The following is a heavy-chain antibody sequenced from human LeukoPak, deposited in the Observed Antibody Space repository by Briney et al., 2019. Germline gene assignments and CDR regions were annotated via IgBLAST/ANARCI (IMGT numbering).Heavy chain of an antibody. CDR1: GGSISTSNYY. CDR2: IFYSGST. Sequence: SETLSLTCTVSGGSISTSNYYWGWIRQPPGKGLEWIGNIFYSGSTYYSPSLRSRVTISLDTSRNQFSLKLSSVTAADTAIYYCAEDSIAPREYNFDYWGQGILVTVSS. CDR3: AEDSIAPREYNFDY. V-gene: IGHV4-39*07. D-gene: IGHD6-6*01. J-gene: IGHJ4*02.